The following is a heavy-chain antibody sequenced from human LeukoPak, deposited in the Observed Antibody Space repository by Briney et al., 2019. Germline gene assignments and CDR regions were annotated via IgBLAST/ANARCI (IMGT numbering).Heavy chain of an antibody. CDR1: GFTFSSYA. D-gene: IGHD3-10*01. CDR2: ISGSGGST. V-gene: IGHV3-23*01. J-gene: IGHJ5*02. CDR3: AKAGSGGVDYYGSGSYPNWFDP. Sequence: GGSLRLSCAASGFTFSSYAMSCVRQAPGKGLEWVSAISGSGGSTYYADSVKGRFTISRDNSKNTLYLQMNSLRAEDTAVYYCAKAGSGGVDYYGSGSYPNWFDPWGQGTLVTVSS.